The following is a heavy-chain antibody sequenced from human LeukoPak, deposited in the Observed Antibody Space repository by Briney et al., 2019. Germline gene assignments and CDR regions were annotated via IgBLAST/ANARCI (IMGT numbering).Heavy chain of an antibody. J-gene: IGHJ4*02. Sequence: RPSETLSLTCTVSGGSFSSYYWSWIRQPPGKGLEWIGYIYYSGSTSYNPSLKSRVTISVDTSKNQFSLKLSSVTAADTAVYYCARWSSGYDGFDYWGQGTLVTVSS. D-gene: IGHD5-12*01. V-gene: IGHV4-59*01. CDR1: GGSFSSYY. CDR2: IYYSGST. CDR3: ARWSSGYDGFDY.